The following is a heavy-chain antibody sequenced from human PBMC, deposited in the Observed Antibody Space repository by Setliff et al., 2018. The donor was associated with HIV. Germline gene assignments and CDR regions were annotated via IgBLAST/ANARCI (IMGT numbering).Heavy chain of an antibody. CDR3: AASGSFFS. CDR1: GFSVSDYW. Sequence: QPGGSLRLSCVASGFSVSDYWMIWVRQAPGKGLEWVAFIRSDESDKHYADSVKGRFTISRDNSKNTLYLQMNSLTAGDTAIYYCAASGSFFSWGQGTLVTVSS. V-gene: IGHV3-30*02. CDR2: IRSDESDK. D-gene: IGHD1-26*01. J-gene: IGHJ5*02.